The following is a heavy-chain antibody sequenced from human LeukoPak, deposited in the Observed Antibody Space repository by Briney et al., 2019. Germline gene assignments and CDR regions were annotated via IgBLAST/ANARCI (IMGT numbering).Heavy chain of an antibody. CDR2: IYYSGST. CDR3: ARLYYYGSGSYPPYFDY. CDR1: GGSISSSSYY. V-gene: IGHV4-39*07. J-gene: IGHJ4*02. Sequence: SETLSLTCTVSGGSISSSSYYWGWIRQPPGKGLEWIGSIYYSGSTYYNPSLKSRVTISVDTSKNQFSLKLSSVTAADTAVYYCARLYYYGSGSYPPYFDYWGQGTLVTVSS. D-gene: IGHD3-10*01.